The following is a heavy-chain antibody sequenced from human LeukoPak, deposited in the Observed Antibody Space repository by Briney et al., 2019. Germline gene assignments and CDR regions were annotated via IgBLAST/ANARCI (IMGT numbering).Heavy chain of an antibody. CDR2: MNPNNGNT. J-gene: IGHJ4*02. CDR1: GYTFTSYD. D-gene: IGHD4-23*01. CDR3: AREDFGGKLPSLY. V-gene: IGHV1-8*01. Sequence: GASVKVSCKASGYTFTSYDINWVRQVTGQGLEWMGWMNPNNGNTGYVQKFQGRVTMTRDTSIGTAYMELSSLRAEDTAVYYCAREDFGGKLPSLYWGQGTLVTVSS.